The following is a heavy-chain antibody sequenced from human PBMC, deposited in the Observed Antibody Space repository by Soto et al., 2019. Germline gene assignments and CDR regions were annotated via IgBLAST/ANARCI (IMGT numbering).Heavy chain of an antibody. CDR3: ARVGGHSAAQDY. CDR2: IYHSGST. J-gene: IGHJ4*02. V-gene: IGHV4-30-2*01. CDR1: GGSISSGGYS. D-gene: IGHD3-16*01. Sequence: PSETLSLTCAVSGGSISSGGYSWSWIRQPPGKGLEWIGYIYHSGSTYYNPSLKSRVTISVDRSKNQFSLKLSSVTAADTAVYYCARVGGHSAAQDYWGQGTLVTGSS.